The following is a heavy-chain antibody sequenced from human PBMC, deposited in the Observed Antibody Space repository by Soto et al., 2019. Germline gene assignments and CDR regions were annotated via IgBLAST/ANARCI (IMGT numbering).Heavy chain of an antibody. CDR1: GYIFPGSH. V-gene: IGHV1-2*02. J-gene: IGHJ6*02. Sequence: ASITVACPSLGYIFPGSHMHFVLMHPGQGLEWMGWINPNSGGTKYAQKFQGRVTMTRDTSISTAYMELSSLRSDDTAGEVCAREEIPIYYYGMDGWGQGTMVNVS. D-gene: IGHD2-2*02. CDR3: AREEIPIYYYGMDG. CDR2: INPNSGGT.